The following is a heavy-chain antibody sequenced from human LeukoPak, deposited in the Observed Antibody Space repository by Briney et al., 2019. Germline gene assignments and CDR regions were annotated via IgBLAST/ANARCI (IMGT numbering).Heavy chain of an antibody. CDR2: INLDGSQK. V-gene: IGHV3-7*03. CDR3: AKAFSSAYDYGPTDS. D-gene: IGHD4/OR15-4a*01. Sequence: GGSLRLSCAASGFTVFNYWMSWVRQAPGKGLEWVANINLDGSQKYYVDSLKGRFTISRDNAKNSLYLQMNSLRAEDTAVYYCAKAFSSAYDYGPTDSWGQGTLVTVSS. CDR1: GFTVFNYW. J-gene: IGHJ4*02.